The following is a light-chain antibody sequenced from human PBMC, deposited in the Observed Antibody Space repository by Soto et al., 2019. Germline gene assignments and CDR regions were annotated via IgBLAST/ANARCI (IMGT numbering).Light chain of an antibody. CDR1: QSVSSSY. J-gene: IGKJ4*02. V-gene: IGKV3-20*01. CDR3: QQFGTSPLS. CDR2: TAS. Sequence: EIVLPTSPGTLSLSPGERATLSCRAVQSVSSSYLAWYQQKPGQAPRLLIYTASIMATGIPDRFGASGSGTDFTLTISRLEPEDFAVYYRQQFGTSPLSFGGGTKVDIK.